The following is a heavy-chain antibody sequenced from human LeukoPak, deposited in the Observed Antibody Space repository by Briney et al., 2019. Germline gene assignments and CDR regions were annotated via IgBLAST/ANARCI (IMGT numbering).Heavy chain of an antibody. V-gene: IGHV4-34*01. J-gene: IGHJ5*02. CDR3: ARYRQQLALNNWFDP. D-gene: IGHD6-13*01. CDR1: GGSFSGYY. CDR2: INHSGST. Sequence: SETLSLTCAVYGGSFSGYYWSWIRQPPGKGLEWIGEINHSGSTNYNPSLKSRVTISVDTSKNQFSPKLSSVTAADTAVYYCARYRQQLALNNWFDPWGQGTLVTVSP.